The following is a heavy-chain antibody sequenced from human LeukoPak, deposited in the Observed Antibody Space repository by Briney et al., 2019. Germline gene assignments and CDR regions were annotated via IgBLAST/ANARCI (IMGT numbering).Heavy chain of an antibody. CDR1: GYSFTGYW. V-gene: IGHV5-51*01. CDR3: ARQGRWLQFGNAFDI. Sequence: GESLKISCKGSGYSFTGYWIGWVRQMPGKGLEWMGIIYPGDSDTRYSPSFQGQVTISADKSISTAYLQWSSLKASDTAMYYCARQGRWLQFGNAFDIWGQGTMVTVSS. J-gene: IGHJ3*02. D-gene: IGHD5-24*01. CDR2: IYPGDSDT.